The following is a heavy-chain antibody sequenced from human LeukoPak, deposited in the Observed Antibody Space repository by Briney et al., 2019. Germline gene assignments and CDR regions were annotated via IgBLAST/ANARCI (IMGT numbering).Heavy chain of an antibody. V-gene: IGHV4-34*01. J-gene: IGHJ4*02. CDR1: GGFFSGYY. Sequence: PSETLSLTCAVYGGFFSGYYWSWIRQPPGKGLEWIGEINHSGSTNYNPSLKSRVTISVDTSKNQFSLKLSSVTAADTAVYYCARGLDGADFDYWGQGTLVTVSS. D-gene: IGHD4-17*01. CDR3: ARGLDGADFDY. CDR2: INHSGST.